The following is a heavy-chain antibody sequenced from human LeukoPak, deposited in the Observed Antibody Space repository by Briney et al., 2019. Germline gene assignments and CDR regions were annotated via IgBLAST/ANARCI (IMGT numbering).Heavy chain of an antibody. CDR2: INPNRGGT. J-gene: IGHJ5*02. V-gene: IGHV1-2*02. Sequence: ASVKVSCKASGYTFTGYYMHWVRQAPGQGLEWMGWINPNRGGTNYAQKFQGRVTMTRDTSISTAYMELSRLRSDDTAVYYCARGRRADIVVVPAAHFHWFDPWGQGTLVTVSS. CDR3: ARGRRADIVVVPAAHFHWFDP. CDR1: GYTFTGYY. D-gene: IGHD2-2*01.